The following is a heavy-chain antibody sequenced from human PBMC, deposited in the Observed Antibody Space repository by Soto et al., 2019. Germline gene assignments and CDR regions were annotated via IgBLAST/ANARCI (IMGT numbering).Heavy chain of an antibody. CDR1: GGSISSGGYS. J-gene: IGHJ3*02. CDR2: IYHSGSI. CDR3: ARRDIIKFGFDI. Sequence: SETLSLTCAVSGGSISSGGYSWSWIRQPPGKGLEGIGYIYHSGSIYYNPSLKSRVTISVDTSKNQFSLKLSSVTAADTAVYYCARRDIIKFGFDIWGQGTMVTVSS. D-gene: IGHD3-10*01. V-gene: IGHV4-30-2*01.